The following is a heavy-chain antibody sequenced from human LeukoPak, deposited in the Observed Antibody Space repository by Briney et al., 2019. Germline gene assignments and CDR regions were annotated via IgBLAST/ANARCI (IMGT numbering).Heavy chain of an antibody. D-gene: IGHD1-26*01. V-gene: IGHV1-18*01. CDR2: ISAYNGNT. CDR3: ALIVGATDSDFLDRFDP. CDR1: GYTFTSYG. J-gene: IGHJ5*02. Sequence: ASVKVSCKASGYTFTSYGISWVRQAPGQGLEWMGWISAYNGNTNYAQKLQGRVTMTTDTSTGTAYMELRSLRSDDTAVYYCALIVGATDSDFLDRFDPWGQGTLVTVSS.